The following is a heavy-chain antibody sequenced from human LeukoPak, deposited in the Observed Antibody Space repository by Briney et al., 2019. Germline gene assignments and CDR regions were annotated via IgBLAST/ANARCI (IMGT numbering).Heavy chain of an antibody. CDR3: ARVPRDGYNGGHPSNYFDY. Sequence: GGSLRLSCAASGFTFSSYWMSWVRQAPGKGLEWVANIKQDGSEKYYVDSVKGRFTISRDNAKNTLYLQMNSLRAEDTAVYYCARVPRDGYNGGHPSNYFDYWGQGTLVTVSS. J-gene: IGHJ4*02. CDR2: IKQDGSEK. D-gene: IGHD5-24*01. CDR1: GFTFSSYW. V-gene: IGHV3-7*01.